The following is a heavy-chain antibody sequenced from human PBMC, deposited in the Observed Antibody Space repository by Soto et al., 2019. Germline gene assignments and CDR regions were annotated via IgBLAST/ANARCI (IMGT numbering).Heavy chain of an antibody. CDR3: TFYDILTGYYDY. D-gene: IGHD3-9*01. V-gene: IGHV3-15*01. CDR1: GFTFSNPW. CDR2: IKSKTDGGTT. J-gene: IGHJ4*02. Sequence: GGPLRLSCAASGFTFSNPWMSWVRQAPGKGLEWVGRIKSKTDGGTTDYAAPVKGRFTISRDDSKNTLYLQMNSLKTEDTAVYYCTFYDILTGYYDYWGQGTLVTVSS.